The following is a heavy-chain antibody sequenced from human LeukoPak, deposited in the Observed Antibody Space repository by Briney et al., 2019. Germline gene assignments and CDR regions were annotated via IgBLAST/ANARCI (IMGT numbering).Heavy chain of an antibody. CDR1: GFTFSSYA. CDR2: ISGSGGST. CDR3: ARHSSSSGAFDY. J-gene: IGHJ4*02. V-gene: IGHV3-23*01. Sequence: GGSLRLSCAASGFTFSSYAMSWVRQAPGKGLEWVSAISGSGGSTYYADSVKGRLTISRDNSKNTLYLQMNSLRAEDTAVYYCARHSSSSGAFDYWGQGTLVTVSS. D-gene: IGHD6-6*01.